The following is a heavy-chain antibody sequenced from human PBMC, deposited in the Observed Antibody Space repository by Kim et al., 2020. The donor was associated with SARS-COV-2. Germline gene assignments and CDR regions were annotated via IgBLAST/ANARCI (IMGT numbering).Heavy chain of an antibody. Sequence: ASVKVSCKASGYTFTGYYMHWVRQAPGQGLEWMGWINPNSGGTNYAQKFQGRVTMTRDTSISTAYMELSRLRSDDTAVYYCARDLSYYDFWSGYYTGDYYGMDVWGQGTTVTVSS. CDR3: ARDLSYYDFWSGYYTGDYYGMDV. CDR1: GYTFTGYY. V-gene: IGHV1-2*02. CDR2: INPNSGGT. D-gene: IGHD3-3*01. J-gene: IGHJ6*02.